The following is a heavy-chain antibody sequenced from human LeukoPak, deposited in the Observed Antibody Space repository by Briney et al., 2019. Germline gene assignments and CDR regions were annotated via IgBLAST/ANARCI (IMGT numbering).Heavy chain of an antibody. CDR3: ARTADY. Sequence: PGGSLRLSCAASGFTFSSYSMNWVRQAPGKGLEWVSFISTSSSYIHNADSVKGRFTISRDNAKNSLYLQMNSLRAEDTAVYYCARTADYWGQGTLVTVSS. CDR1: GFTFSSYS. D-gene: IGHD2-21*02. V-gene: IGHV3-21*01. CDR2: ISTSSSYI. J-gene: IGHJ4*02.